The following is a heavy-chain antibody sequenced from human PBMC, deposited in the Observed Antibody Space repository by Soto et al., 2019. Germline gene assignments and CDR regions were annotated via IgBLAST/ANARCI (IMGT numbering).Heavy chain of an antibody. CDR1: GGSISSSSYY. Sequence: PSETLSLTCTVSGGSISSSSYYWGWIRQLPGKGLEWIGSIYYSGSTYYNPSLKSRVTISVDTSKNQFSLKLSSVTAADTAVYYCARLELKRWLQFPDKVYFNYYGMDVWGQGTTVTVSS. V-gene: IGHV4-39*01. CDR2: IYYSGST. CDR3: ARLELKRWLQFPDKVYFNYYGMDV. J-gene: IGHJ6*02. D-gene: IGHD5-12*01.